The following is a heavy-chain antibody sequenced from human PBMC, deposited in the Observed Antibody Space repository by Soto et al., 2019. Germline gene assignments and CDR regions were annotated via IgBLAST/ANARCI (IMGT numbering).Heavy chain of an antibody. D-gene: IGHD3-10*01. CDR2: IIPIFGTA. V-gene: IGHV1-69*01. Sequence: QVQLVQSGAEVKKPGSSVKVSCKASGGTFSSYAISWVRQAPGQGLEWMGVIIPIFGTANYAQKFQGRVTITADESTSTAYMELSSLRSEDTAVYYCARAMVRGLEPEYFDYWGQGTLVTVSS. CDR1: GGTFSSYA. CDR3: ARAMVRGLEPEYFDY. J-gene: IGHJ4*02.